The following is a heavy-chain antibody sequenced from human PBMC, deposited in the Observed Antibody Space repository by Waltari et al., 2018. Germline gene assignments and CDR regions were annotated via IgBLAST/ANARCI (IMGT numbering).Heavy chain of an antibody. V-gene: IGHV1-24*01. CDR3: ATDRGSGYYYDSSGYNPLDY. CDR1: GYTLTDLS. J-gene: IGHJ4*02. D-gene: IGHD3-22*01. Sequence: QVQLVQSGAEVKKPGASVKVSCKVSGYTLTDLSMHWVRQAPGKGLEWMGGFDPEDGETIYAQKLQGRVTMTEDTSTDTAYMELSSLRSEDTAVYYCATDRGSGYYYDSSGYNPLDYWGQGTLVTVSS. CDR2: FDPEDGET.